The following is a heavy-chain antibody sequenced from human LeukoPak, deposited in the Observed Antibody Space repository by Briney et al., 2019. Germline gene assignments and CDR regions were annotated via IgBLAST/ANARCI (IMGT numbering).Heavy chain of an antibody. Sequence: ASVKVSCKASGYTFTSYGISWVRQAPGQGLEWMGWISTYNGNTNYAQKLQGRVTMTTDTSTTTAYMELRSLRSDDTAVYYCARAKPKNMVRGLIMRRESRYYFDYWGQGTLVTVSS. D-gene: IGHD3-10*01. CDR1: GYTFTSYG. CDR2: ISTYNGNT. J-gene: IGHJ4*02. V-gene: IGHV1-18*01. CDR3: ARAKPKNMVRGLIMRRESRYYFDY.